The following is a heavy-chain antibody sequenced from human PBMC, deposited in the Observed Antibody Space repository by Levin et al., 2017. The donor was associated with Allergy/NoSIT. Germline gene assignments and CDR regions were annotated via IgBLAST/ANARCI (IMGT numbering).Heavy chain of an antibody. Sequence: GGSLRLSCAASGFTFGTYWMSWVRQAPGKGQEWVAKIKQDGSEKYYVDSVKGRFTISRDNAKNSLYLQMNSLRAEDTAIYYCARGQYQFIWGQGTLVTVSS. D-gene: IGHD2-2*01. CDR3: ARGQYQFI. J-gene: IGHJ4*02. V-gene: IGHV3-7*01. CDR1: GFTFGTYW. CDR2: IKQDGSEK.